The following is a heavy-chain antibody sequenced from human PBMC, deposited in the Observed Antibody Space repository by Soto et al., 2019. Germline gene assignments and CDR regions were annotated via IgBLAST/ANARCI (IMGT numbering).Heavy chain of an antibody. J-gene: IGHJ6*03. Sequence: GGSLRLSCAASGFTFSSYGMHWVRQAPGKGLEWAAVIWYDGSNKYYADSVKGRFTISRDNSKNTLYLQMNSLRAEDTAVYYCARDYYCSGGSCYYPDYYYYYMDVWGKGTTVTVSS. D-gene: IGHD2-15*01. CDR1: GFTFSSYG. CDR2: IWYDGSNK. V-gene: IGHV3-33*01. CDR3: ARDYYCSGGSCYYPDYYYYYMDV.